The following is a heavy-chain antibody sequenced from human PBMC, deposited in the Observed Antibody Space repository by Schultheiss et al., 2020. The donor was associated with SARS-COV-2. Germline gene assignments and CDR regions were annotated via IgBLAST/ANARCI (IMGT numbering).Heavy chain of an antibody. D-gene: IGHD3-22*01. Sequence: SETLSLTCTVSGGSISSGGYYWSWIRQHPGKGLEWIGYIYYSGSTYYNPSLKSRVTISVDTSKNQFSLKLSSVTAADTAVYYCARVGYDSSGYYHFDYWGQGTLVTVSS. J-gene: IGHJ4*02. CDR1: GGSISSGGYY. V-gene: IGHV4-31*03. CDR3: ARVGYDSSGYYHFDY. CDR2: IYYSGST.